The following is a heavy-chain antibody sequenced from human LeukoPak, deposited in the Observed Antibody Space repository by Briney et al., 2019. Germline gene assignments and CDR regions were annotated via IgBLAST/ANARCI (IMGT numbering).Heavy chain of an antibody. V-gene: IGHV3-15*01. J-gene: IGHJ4*02. CDR3: TTEWGYYYDSSGYVITLAGY. CDR1: GFTFSNAW. CDR2: IKSKTDGGTT. D-gene: IGHD3-22*01. Sequence: GGSLRLSCAASGFTFSNAWMSWVRQAPGKGLEWVGRIKSKTDGGTTDYAAPVKGRFTISRDDSKNTLYLQMNSLKTEDTAVYYCTTEWGYYYDSSGYVITLAGYWGQGTLVTVSS.